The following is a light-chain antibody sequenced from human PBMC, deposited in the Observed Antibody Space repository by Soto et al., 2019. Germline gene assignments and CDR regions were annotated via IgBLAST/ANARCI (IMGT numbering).Light chain of an antibody. Sequence: IVMTQSPATLSVSPGERVPSSCRASQSVTNTLAWYQHKPGQAPRLLISYASRGATGIPARFSGSGSGTDFTLTINSLQSEDFAVYYCQQYHNWPITFGQGTRLEI. J-gene: IGKJ5*01. CDR1: QSVTNT. CDR2: YAS. V-gene: IGKV3-15*01. CDR3: QQYHNWPIT.